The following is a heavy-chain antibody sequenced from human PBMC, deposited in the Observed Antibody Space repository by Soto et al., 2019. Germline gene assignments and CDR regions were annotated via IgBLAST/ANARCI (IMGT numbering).Heavy chain of an antibody. CDR3: ARERHSPHLYYYYGMDV. Sequence: PGGTLSLSCVASGFTFSTNVIHWVRQAPGKXREWVAVIWYDGRNKYYADSVKGRFTISRDSSKNTLYLQMNSLRAEDTAVYYCARERHSPHLYYYYGMDVWGQGSTVTVSS. CDR1: GFTFSTNV. V-gene: IGHV3-33*01. CDR2: IWYDGRNK. D-gene: IGHD4-4*01. J-gene: IGHJ6*02.